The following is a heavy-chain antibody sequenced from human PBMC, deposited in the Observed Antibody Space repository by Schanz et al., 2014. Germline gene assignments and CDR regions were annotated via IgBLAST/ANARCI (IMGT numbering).Heavy chain of an antibody. CDR2: IIPSLGLA. CDR3: ARGRTFDY. Sequence: VQLEQSGAEVKKPGSSVKVSCKASGGTFSSFGINWVRQAPGQGLEWMGRIIPSLGLAKYEQKFQDKVTITADTSTTTAYMELSGLRSEDTAVYYCARGRTFDYWGQGTLDTDSS. V-gene: IGHV1-69*04. CDR1: GGTFSSFG. J-gene: IGHJ4*02.